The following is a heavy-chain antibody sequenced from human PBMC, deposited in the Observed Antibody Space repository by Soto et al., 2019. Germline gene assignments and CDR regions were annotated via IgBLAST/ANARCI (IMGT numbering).Heavy chain of an antibody. CDR1: GFTFSDYS. J-gene: IGHJ4*02. D-gene: IGHD2-8*02. V-gene: IGHV3-48*02. CDR3: ARGTTGGTHY. Sequence: PGGSLRLSCAASGFTFSDYSMNWVRQAPGKGLEWISYISVSGGTKYYADSVRGRFTVSRGNAKNSLHLQMNTLRDEDTAVYFCARGTTGGTHYWGQGTLVTVSS. CDR2: ISVSGGTK.